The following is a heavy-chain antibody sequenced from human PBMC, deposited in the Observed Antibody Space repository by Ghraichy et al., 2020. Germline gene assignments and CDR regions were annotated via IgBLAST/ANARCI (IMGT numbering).Heavy chain of an antibody. Sequence: GESLNISCAASGFAFSNAWMSWVRQAPGKGLEWVGRIKSETSGGTIEYAAPVQHRFTISRDDSKNTLYLQMNSLKTDDTAMYYCTTNLAYWGRGTLVTVSS. CDR3: TTNLAY. J-gene: IGHJ4*02. D-gene: IGHD1-14*01. CDR2: IKSETSGGTI. CDR1: GFAFSNAW. V-gene: IGHV3-15*01.